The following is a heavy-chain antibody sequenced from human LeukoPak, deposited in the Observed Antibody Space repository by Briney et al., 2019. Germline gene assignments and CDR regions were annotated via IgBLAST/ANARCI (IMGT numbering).Heavy chain of an antibody. CDR1: GVTLSNYA. D-gene: IGHD2-21*01. J-gene: IGHJ4*02. CDR2: IRRKTDGETT. V-gene: IGHV3-15*01. Sequence: GGSLRLSCVASGVTLSNYAMSWARQVPGKGLEWVGRIRRKTDGETTDHAAPVKGRFTISRDDSKNTLYLQMNSLKTEDTAVYYCVTDLVIKGYFDYWGQGALVTVSS. CDR3: VTDLVIKGYFDY.